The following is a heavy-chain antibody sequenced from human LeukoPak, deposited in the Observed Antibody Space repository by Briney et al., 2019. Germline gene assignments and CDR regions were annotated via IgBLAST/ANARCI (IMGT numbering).Heavy chain of an antibody. D-gene: IGHD5-12*01. CDR3: AKDRTGYSGYGYYYYYMDV. CDR2: ISGSGGST. CDR1: GFTFSSYA. V-gene: IGHV3-23*01. J-gene: IGHJ6*03. Sequence: PGGSLRLSCAASGFTFSSYAMSWVRQAPGRGLEWVSAISGSGGSTYYADSVKGRFTISRDNSKNTLYLQMDSLRAEDTALYYCAKDRTGYSGYGYYYYYMDVWGKGTTVTVSS.